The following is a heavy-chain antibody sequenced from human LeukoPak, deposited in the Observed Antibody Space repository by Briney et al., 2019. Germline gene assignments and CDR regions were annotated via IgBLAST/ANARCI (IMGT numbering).Heavy chain of an antibody. CDR2: INTNTGNP. Sequence: ASVKVSCKASGGTFSSYAISWVRQAPGQGLEWMGWINTNTGNPTYAQGFTGRFVFSLDTSVSTAYLQISSLKAEDTAVYYCAETTVVTLGWFDPWGQGTLVTVSS. J-gene: IGHJ5*02. D-gene: IGHD4-23*01. CDR1: GGTFSSYA. V-gene: IGHV7-4-1*02. CDR3: AETTVVTLGWFDP.